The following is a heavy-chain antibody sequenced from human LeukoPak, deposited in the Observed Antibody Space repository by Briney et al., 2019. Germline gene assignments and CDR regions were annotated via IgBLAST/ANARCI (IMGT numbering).Heavy chain of an antibody. Sequence: GGSLRLSCAASGFTFSNYGIHWVRQAPGKGLEWLSYISLSADFTYYRDSVKGRFTISRDNSKNTLYLQMNSLRAEDTAVYYCARRAGDYSHPYDYWGQGTLVTVSS. CDR1: GFTFSNYG. CDR3: ARRAGDYSHPYDY. CDR2: ISLSADFT. D-gene: IGHD3-22*01. V-gene: IGHV3-48*01. J-gene: IGHJ4*02.